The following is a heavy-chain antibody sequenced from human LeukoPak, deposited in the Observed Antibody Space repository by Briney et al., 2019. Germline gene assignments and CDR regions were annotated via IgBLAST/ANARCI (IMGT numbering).Heavy chain of an antibody. CDR3: VKDGSWGDYQFYFYMDV. V-gene: IGHV3-23*01. D-gene: IGHD2-2*01. CDR2: ISGSGYYT. CDR1: GFTFGSFA. J-gene: IGHJ6*03. Sequence: GGSLRLSCEASGFTFGSFAMSWVRQAPGEGLEWLSGISGSGYYTYYAGSVKGRFTISRDNSKSTLYIEMSSLRVEDTAVYYCVKDGSWGDYQFYFYMDVWSKGTTVTVSS.